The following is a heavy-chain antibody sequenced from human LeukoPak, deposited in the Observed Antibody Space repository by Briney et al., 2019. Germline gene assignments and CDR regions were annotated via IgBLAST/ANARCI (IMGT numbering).Heavy chain of an antibody. CDR3: ARGLGGSYSHFDY. CDR1: GGSFSDYY. V-gene: IGHV4-34*01. Sequence: SETLSPTCAVYGGSFSDYYWSWIRQPPGKGLEWIGEINHSGSTNYNPSLKSRVTISVDTSKNQFSLKLSSVTAADTAVYYCARGLGGSYSHFDYWGQGTLVTVSS. D-gene: IGHD1-26*01. CDR2: INHSGST. J-gene: IGHJ4*02.